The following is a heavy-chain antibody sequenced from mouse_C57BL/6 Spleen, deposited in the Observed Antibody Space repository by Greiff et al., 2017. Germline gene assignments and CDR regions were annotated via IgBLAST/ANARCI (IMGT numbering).Heavy chain of an antibody. CDR3: ATYYGSSYNWFAY. CDR1: GYTFTSYW. V-gene: IGHV1-52*01. D-gene: IGHD1-1*01. J-gene: IGHJ3*01. Sequence: QVQLQQPGAELVRPGSSVKLSCKASGYTFTSYWMHWVKQRPIQGLEWIGNIDPSDSETHYNQKFKDKATLTVEKSSSTAYMQLSSLTSEDSAVYYCATYYGSSYNWFAYWGQGTLVTVSA. CDR2: IDPSDSET.